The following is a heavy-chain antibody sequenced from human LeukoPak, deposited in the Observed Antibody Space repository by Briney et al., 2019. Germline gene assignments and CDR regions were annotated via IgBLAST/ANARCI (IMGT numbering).Heavy chain of an antibody. J-gene: IGHJ6*02. CDR2: ISYDGSNK. CDR1: GFTFSSYG. V-gene: IGHV3-30*03. D-gene: IGHD3-22*01. CDR3: AGMGYDSSGYSLGYYGMDV. Sequence: GGSLRLSGAASGFTFSSYGMHWVRQAPGKGLEWVAVISYDGSNKYYADSVKGRFTISRDNSKNTLYLQMNSLRAEDTAVYYCAGMGYDSSGYSLGYYGMDVWGQGTTVTVSS.